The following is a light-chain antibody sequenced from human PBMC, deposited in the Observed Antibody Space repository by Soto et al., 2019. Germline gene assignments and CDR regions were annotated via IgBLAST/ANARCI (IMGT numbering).Light chain of an antibody. Sequence: DIQMTQSRSSLSTSVGDRVTITCRASQGISTFLNWYQQKPGKAPRLLIYAASRLQSGVPARFSGSGVETDFTLTITSLQPEDFGIYYCQQSYALVRTFGGGTKVDIK. V-gene: IGKV1-39*01. CDR3: QQSYALVRT. CDR1: QGISTF. J-gene: IGKJ4*01. CDR2: AAS.